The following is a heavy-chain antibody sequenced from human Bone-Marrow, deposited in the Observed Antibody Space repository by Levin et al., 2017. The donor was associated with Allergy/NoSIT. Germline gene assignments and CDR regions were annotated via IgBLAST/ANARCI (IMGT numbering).Heavy chain of an antibody. Sequence: SQTLSLTCTVSRGSIHNTNHYWSWIRQPAGKGLEWIGRMFAGGAATYNRSRRSRVTISIDKSKNQFSLKLTSVTAADTAGYYCERDETFHSWHTGWFDPWGQGTLVTVSS. J-gene: IGHJ5*02. CDR3: ERDETFHSWHTGWFDP. CDR1: RGSIHNTNHY. D-gene: IGHD6-13*01. CDR2: MFAGGAA. V-gene: IGHV4-61*02.